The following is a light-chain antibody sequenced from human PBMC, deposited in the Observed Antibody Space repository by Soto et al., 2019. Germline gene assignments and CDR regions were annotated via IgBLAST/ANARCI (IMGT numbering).Light chain of an antibody. Sequence: QSALTQPASVSGSRGQSITISCTGTSSDVGSYNLVSWYQQHPGKAPKLMIYEGNKRPSGVSNRFSGSKSGNTASLTISGLQAEDEGNYYCCSYAGSTTLFGGGTQLTVL. V-gene: IGLV2-23*01. J-gene: IGLJ2*01. CDR2: EGN. CDR1: SSDVGSYNL. CDR3: CSYAGSTTL.